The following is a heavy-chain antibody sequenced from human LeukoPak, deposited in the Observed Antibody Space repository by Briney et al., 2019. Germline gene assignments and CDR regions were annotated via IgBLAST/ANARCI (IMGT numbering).Heavy chain of an antibody. CDR1: GFTFTTYA. Sequence: GGSLRLSCSASGFTFTTYAMHWVRQAPGTGLEYISAISANGGSTYHADSVKGRFTISRDNSKNTLYFQMSSLRPEDTAVYFCVKAGFSSTWYNAFDIWGQGTMVTVSS. V-gene: IGHV3-64D*06. J-gene: IGHJ3*02. D-gene: IGHD6-13*01. CDR3: VKAGFSSTWYNAFDI. CDR2: ISANGGST.